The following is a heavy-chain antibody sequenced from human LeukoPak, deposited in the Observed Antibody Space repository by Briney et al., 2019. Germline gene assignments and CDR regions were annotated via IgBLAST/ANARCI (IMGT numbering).Heavy chain of an antibody. CDR1: GYTFTSYY. CDR2: INPSGGST. V-gene: IGHV1-46*01. D-gene: IGHD4-11*01. J-gene: IGHJ6*02. Sequence: ASVKVSCKASGYTFTSYYMHWVRQAPGQGLEWMGIINPSGGSTSYAQKSQGRVTMTRDTSTSTVYMELSSLRSEDTAVYYCARDLKHSYYYYGMDVWGQGTTVTVSS. CDR3: ARDLKHSYYYYGMDV.